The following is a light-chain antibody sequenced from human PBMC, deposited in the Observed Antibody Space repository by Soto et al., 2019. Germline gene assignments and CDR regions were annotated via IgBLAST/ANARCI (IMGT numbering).Light chain of an antibody. V-gene: IGLV3-10*01. CDR2: EDT. Sequence: YELTQPPSVSVTPGQTATITCSGDALAKKYAYWSQQKKSGQAPVRVIYEDTKRPSGIPERFSGSASGTMATLTVSGALVEDEADSYCYATDGKGDQRAFGGGTKPTVL. CDR1: ALAKKY. J-gene: IGLJ3*02. CDR3: YATDGKGDQRA.